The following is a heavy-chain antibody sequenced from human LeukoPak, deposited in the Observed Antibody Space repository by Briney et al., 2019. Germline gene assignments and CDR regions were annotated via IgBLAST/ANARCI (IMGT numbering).Heavy chain of an antibody. CDR3: ARITMVRGVRGSHYYYYYGMDV. D-gene: IGHD3-10*01. Sequence: PSETLSLTCTVSGGSISSYYWSWIRQPPGKGLEWIGYIYYSGSTNYNPSLKSRVTMSVDTSKNQFSLKLSSVTAADTAVYYCARITMVRGVRGSHYYYYYGMDVWGQGTTVTVSS. CDR2: IYYSGST. CDR1: GGSISSYY. J-gene: IGHJ6*02. V-gene: IGHV4-59*01.